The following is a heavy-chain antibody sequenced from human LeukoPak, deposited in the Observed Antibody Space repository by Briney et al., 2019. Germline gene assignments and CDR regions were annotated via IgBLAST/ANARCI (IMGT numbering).Heavy chain of an antibody. V-gene: IGHV1-46*01. CDR3: ASLIKGVAGRPDLYYYYGMDV. CDR2: INPSGGST. J-gene: IGHJ6*02. CDR1: GYTFTSYY. D-gene: IGHD6-19*01. Sequence: ASVKVSCKASGYTFTSYYMHWVRQAPGQGLEWMGIINPSGGSTSYAQKFQGRVTMTRDTSTSTVYMELSSLRSEDTAVYYCASLIKGVAGRPDLYYYYGMDVWGQGTTVTVSS.